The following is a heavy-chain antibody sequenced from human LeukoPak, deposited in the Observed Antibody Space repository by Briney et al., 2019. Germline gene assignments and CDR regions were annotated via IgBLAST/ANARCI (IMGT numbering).Heavy chain of an antibody. V-gene: IGHV5-10-1*01. CDR1: GYSFTSYW. J-gene: IGHJ4*02. Sequence: GESLKISCKGSGYSFTSYWISWVRQMSGKGLEWMGRIDPSDSYTNYSPSFQGHVTISADKSISTAYLQWSSLKASDTAMYYCASSIAVAGTNTVDYWGQGTLVTVSS. D-gene: IGHD6-19*01. CDR3: ASSIAVAGTNTVDY. CDR2: IDPSDSYT.